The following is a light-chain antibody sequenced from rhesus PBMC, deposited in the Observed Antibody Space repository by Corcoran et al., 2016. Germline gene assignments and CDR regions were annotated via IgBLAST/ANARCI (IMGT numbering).Light chain of an antibody. CDR2: KAS. V-gene: IGKV1-74*01. Sequence: DIQMTQSPSSLSASVGDRVTITCRTSENVNNYLNWYQQKPGKAPKLLIYKASTLQSGVPSRCSGTGSGTDYTFTIRNLQSEDVATYYCQHNYGTPRTFGQGTKVEIK. CDR1: ENVNNY. CDR3: QHNYGTPRT. J-gene: IGKJ1*01.